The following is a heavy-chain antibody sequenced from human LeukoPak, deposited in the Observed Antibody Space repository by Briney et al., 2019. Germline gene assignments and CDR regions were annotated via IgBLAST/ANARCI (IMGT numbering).Heavy chain of an antibody. D-gene: IGHD6-19*01. J-gene: IGHJ6*02. CDR2: IRSKANSYAT. V-gene: IGHV3-73*01. CDR3: TRHFEQQWLDHYYYYGMDV. CDR1: GFTFSGSA. Sequence: PGGSLKLSCAASGFTFSGSAMHWVRQASGKGLEWVGRIRSKANSYATAYAASVKGRFTISRDDSKNTAYLQMNSLKPEATAVYYCTRHFEQQWLDHYYYYGMDVWGQGTTVTVSS.